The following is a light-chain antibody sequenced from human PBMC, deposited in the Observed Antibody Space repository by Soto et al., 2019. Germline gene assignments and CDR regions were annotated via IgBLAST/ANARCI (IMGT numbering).Light chain of an antibody. CDR3: QQYNNWPRT. CDR2: GAS. Sequence: VMTQSPAILSVAPGERATLSCMASQSISTFLAWYQQKPGQAPRLLIYGASTRATGIPARFSGSGSGTEFTLTISSLQSEDFAVYYCQQYNNWPRTFGQGTKVDIK. CDR1: QSISTF. J-gene: IGKJ1*01. V-gene: IGKV3-15*01.